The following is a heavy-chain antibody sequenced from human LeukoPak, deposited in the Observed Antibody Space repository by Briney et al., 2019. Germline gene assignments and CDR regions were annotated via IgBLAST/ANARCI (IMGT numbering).Heavy chain of an antibody. CDR2: IYSSGTT. Sequence: SQALSLTCTVSGDSISSGDYSWSWLRQPAGKGLEWVGRIYSSGTTNYNPSLKSRLSMSVDTSRNQFSLKLNSVTAADTAVYYCARHRIPTRIAAAGSNWFDPWGQGTLVTVSS. V-gene: IGHV4-61*02. CDR1: GDSISSGDYS. D-gene: IGHD6-13*01. CDR3: ARHRIPTRIAAAGSNWFDP. J-gene: IGHJ5*02.